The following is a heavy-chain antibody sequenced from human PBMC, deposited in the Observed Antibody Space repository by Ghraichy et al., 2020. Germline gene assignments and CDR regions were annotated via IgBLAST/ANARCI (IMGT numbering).Heavy chain of an antibody. V-gene: IGHV4-59*01. J-gene: IGHJ3*02. Sequence: SETLSLTCTVSGGSISGYFWSWIRQPPGQGLEWIASILNSGSPNCNPSLKSRVTISVDTYKNQFSLKLSSVTAADTAMYFCARLKECTGCSDLKRGAFDIWGQGTMVTVSS. CDR1: GGSISGYF. CDR3: ARLKECTGCSDLKRGAFDI. CDR2: ILNSGSP. D-gene: IGHD6-19*01.